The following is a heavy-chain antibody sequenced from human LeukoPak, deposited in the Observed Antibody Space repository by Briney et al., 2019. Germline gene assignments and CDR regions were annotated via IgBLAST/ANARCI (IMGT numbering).Heavy chain of an antibody. CDR2: IIPIFGTA. J-gene: IGHJ4*02. D-gene: IGHD6-13*01. V-gene: IGHV1-69*05. CDR3: ARYSIAAAGTWVIDY. CDR1: GGTFSSYA. Sequence: SVKVSCKASGGTFSSYAISWVRQAPGQGLEWMGRIIPIFGTANYAQKFQGRVTITTDESTSTAYMELRSLRSDDTAVYYCARYSIAAAGTWVIDYWGQGTLVTVSS.